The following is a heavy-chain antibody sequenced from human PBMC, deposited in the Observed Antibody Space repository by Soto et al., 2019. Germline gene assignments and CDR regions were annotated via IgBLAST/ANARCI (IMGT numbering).Heavy chain of an antibody. CDR1: GYPFSKYG. CDR2: IKPDNGNT. V-gene: IGHV1-18*04. CDR3: ATSYDSGFDP. D-gene: IGHD5-12*01. Sequence: QLQLVQSGGEVKKPGASVRVSCEAYGYPFSKYGISWIRQAPGQGLEWMGWIKPDNGNTDYAQKFQGRVTMTTDTSSNTAYMELRGLRSDDTAVDYCATSYDSGFDPWGQGTLVSVSS. J-gene: IGHJ5*02.